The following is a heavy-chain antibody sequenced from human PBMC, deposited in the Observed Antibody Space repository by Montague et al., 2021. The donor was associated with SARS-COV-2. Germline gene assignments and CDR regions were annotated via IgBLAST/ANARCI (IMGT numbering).Heavy chain of an antibody. V-gene: IGHV6-1*01. D-gene: IGHD3-10*01. CDR1: GDSVSSNSVS. J-gene: IGHJ4*02. CDR2: TYYMSKWSN. CDR3: TRAAWGVQDY. Sequence: CAISGDSVSSNSVSWNWIRQSPSRGLEWLGRTYYMSKWSNEYALSVKSRITITPDTSKNQLSLQLTSVTPEDTAVYYCTRAAWGVQDYWGQGSLVTVSS.